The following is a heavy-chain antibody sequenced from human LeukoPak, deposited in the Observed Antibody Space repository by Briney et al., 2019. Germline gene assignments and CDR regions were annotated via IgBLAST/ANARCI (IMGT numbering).Heavy chain of an antibody. Sequence: SETLSLTCTVSGGSISSYYWSWIRQPPGKGLEWIGYIYYSGSTNYNPSPKSRVTISVDTSKNQFSLKLSSVTAADTAVYYCATDRLGIVDAFDIWGQGTMVTVSS. V-gene: IGHV4-59*01. D-gene: IGHD1-26*01. J-gene: IGHJ3*02. CDR1: GGSISSYY. CDR2: IYYSGST. CDR3: ATDRLGIVDAFDI.